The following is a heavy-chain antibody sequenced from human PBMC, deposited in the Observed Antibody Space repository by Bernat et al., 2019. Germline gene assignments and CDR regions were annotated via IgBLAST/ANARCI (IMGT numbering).Heavy chain of an antibody. D-gene: IGHD3-16*01. CDR3: AKMAMLVYFDY. V-gene: IGHV3-23*01. CDR1: GFTFSSYA. Sequence: EMQLLESGGGLVQPGGSLRLSCAASGFTFSSYAMTWVRQAPGKGLEGVSAISGSGGSTYYADSVKGRFTISRDKSKNTLYLQMNSLRVEDTAVYYCAKMAMLVYFDYWGQGTLVTVSS. CDR2: ISGSGGST. J-gene: IGHJ4*02.